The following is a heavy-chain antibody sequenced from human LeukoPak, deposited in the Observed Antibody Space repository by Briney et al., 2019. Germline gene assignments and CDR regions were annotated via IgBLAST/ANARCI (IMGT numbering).Heavy chain of an antibody. CDR1: GFTFSSYG. CDR2: IRYDGSNK. Sequence: PGGSLRLSCAASGFTFSSYGMHWVRQAPGKGLEWVAFIRYDGSNKYYADSVKGRFTISRENSKNTLYLQMNSLRAEDTAVYYCAKDRAIAAAGTEGDYWGQGTLDTVSS. V-gene: IGHV3-30*02. CDR3: AKDRAIAAAGTEGDY. J-gene: IGHJ4*02. D-gene: IGHD6-13*01.